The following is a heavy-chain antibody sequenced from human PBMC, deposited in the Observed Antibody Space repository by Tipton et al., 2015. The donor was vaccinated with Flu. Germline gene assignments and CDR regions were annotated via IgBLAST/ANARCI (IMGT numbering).Heavy chain of an antibody. J-gene: IGHJ4*02. CDR2: THRSGST. V-gene: IGHV4-38-2*01. CDR1: GDSIRNDYF. D-gene: IGHD3-10*02. CDR3: ARHTGDSVRGVIDY. Sequence: LRLSCAVFGDSIRNDYFWGWIRQPPGKGLEWIATTHRSGSTKYNPSLKSRVTISVDTSKNQFSLRLSSVTAADTAVYYCARHTGDSVRGVIDYWGQGTLVTVSS.